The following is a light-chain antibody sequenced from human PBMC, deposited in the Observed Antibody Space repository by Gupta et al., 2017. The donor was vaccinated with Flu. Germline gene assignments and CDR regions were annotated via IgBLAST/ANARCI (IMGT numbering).Light chain of an antibody. Sequence: VTPGESVSISCRSSQGLVHRNGYTYLDRYLQRPGQSPQVIIYLASRRAFGVPERFSGSGSGADFTLEISRVEADDFGIYYCRQGLKAPYTFGQGTKLEFK. J-gene: IGKJ2*01. CDR3: RQGLKAPYT. CDR2: LAS. CDR1: QGLVHRNGYTY. V-gene: IGKV2-28*01.